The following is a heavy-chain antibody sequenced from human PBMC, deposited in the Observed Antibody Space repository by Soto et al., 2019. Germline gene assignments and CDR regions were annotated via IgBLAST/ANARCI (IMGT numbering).Heavy chain of an antibody. Sequence: QVQLQQWGAGPLRPLETLSLTCGVSGGSFSGYYWAWIRQAPGKGLEWIGEINDRGSINYNPSLKVRASVPVQASTEHSSLDLGCVSAALTAAYYCARDTHDSLTGPRWVWDLDRWGRGTLVIVSS. D-gene: IGHD3-9*01. V-gene: IGHV4-34*01. CDR1: GGSFSGYY. J-gene: IGHJ2*01. CDR2: INDRGSI. CDR3: ARDTHDSLTGPRWVWDLDR.